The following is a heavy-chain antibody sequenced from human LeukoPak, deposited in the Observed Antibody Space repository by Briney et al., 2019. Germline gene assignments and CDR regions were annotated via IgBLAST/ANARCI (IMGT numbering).Heavy chain of an antibody. CDR1: GGSISSYY. Sequence: SETLSLTCTVSGGSISSYYWSWIRQPAGKGLEWLGRIYTSGSTTYNPSLKSRVTMSVDTSKNQFSLKLSSVTAADTAVYYCAREGEGQRGHYDFWSGYPNYYFDYWGQGTLVTVSS. V-gene: IGHV4-4*07. D-gene: IGHD3-3*01. CDR3: AREGEGQRGHYDFWSGYPNYYFDY. CDR2: IYTSGST. J-gene: IGHJ4*02.